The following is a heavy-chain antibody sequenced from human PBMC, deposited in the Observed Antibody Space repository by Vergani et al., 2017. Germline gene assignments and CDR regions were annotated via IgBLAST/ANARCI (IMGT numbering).Heavy chain of an antibody. CDR2: INHSRDT. CDR3: ARGRVGLHV. J-gene: IGHJ6*04. V-gene: IGHV4-34*02. Sequence: QVQLQQWGAGLLKPSETLSLTCGVYGGSFSGYYGTWIRQTPEKGLEWIGEINHSRDTNYNPSLKSLLTISIDMSKNQFFLTLRSVTAADTAFYYCARGRVGLHVWGRGTAVTVSS. CDR1: GGSFSGYY.